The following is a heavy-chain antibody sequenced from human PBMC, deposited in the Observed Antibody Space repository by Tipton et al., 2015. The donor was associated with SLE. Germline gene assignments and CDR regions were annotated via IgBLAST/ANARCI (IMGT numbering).Heavy chain of an antibody. Sequence: TLSLTCTVSGDSISSGNYYWGWIRQPPGKGLEWIGSISYSGSTYYNPSLKGRITISVDSSKNHFSLRLSSVTAADTAVYYCARLLISGTMIGVANNWFDPWGQGTLVTVSS. V-gene: IGHV4-39*02. J-gene: IGHJ5*02. CDR3: ARLLISGTMIGVANNWFDP. D-gene: IGHD3-22*01. CDR1: GDSISSGNYY. CDR2: ISYSGST.